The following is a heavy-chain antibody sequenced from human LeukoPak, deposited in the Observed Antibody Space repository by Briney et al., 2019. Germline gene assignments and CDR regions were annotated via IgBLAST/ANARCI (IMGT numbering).Heavy chain of an antibody. D-gene: IGHD6-13*01. V-gene: IGHV4-61*01. CDR3: ARAVSWTDYYYYMDV. Sequence: SETLTLTCTGSGGPISSGSYYWSWIRQPPGKGLEWIGYIYYSGSTNYNPSLKSRVTISVDTSKNQFSLKLSSVTAADTAVYYCARAVSWTDYYYYMDVWGKGTTVTVSS. CDR1: GGPISSGSYY. J-gene: IGHJ6*03. CDR2: IYYSGST.